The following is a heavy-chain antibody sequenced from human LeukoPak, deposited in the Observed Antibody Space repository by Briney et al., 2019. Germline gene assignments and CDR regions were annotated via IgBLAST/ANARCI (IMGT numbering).Heavy chain of an antibody. J-gene: IGHJ3*02. CDR2: INAGNGNT. V-gene: IGHV1-3*01. CDR3: ARANYYDSSGYYYVVPHAFDI. Sequence: ASVKVSCKASGYTFTSYAMHWARQAPGQRLEWMGWINAGNGNTKYSQKFQGRVTITRDTSASTAYMELSSLRSEDTAVYYCARANYYDSSGYYYVVPHAFDIWGQGTMVTVSS. CDR1: GYTFTSYA. D-gene: IGHD3-22*01.